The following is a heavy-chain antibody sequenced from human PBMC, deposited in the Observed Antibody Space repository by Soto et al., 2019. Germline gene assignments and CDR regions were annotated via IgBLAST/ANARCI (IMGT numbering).Heavy chain of an antibody. V-gene: IGHV3-23*01. CDR1: GFTFSSYA. J-gene: IGHJ4*02. CDR3: AKEKYCSSTSCFAMMAY. Sequence: PGGSLRLSCAASGFTFSSYAMSWVRQAPGKGLEWVSAISGSGGSTYYADSVKGRFTISRDNSKNTLYLQMNSLRAEDTAVYYCAKEKYCSSTSCFAMMAYWGQGTLVTVSS. D-gene: IGHD2-2*01. CDR2: ISGSGGST.